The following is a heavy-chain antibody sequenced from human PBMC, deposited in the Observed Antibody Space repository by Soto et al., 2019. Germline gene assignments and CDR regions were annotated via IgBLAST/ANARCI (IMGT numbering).Heavy chain of an antibody. CDR3: AREKAHGENPLDT. V-gene: IGHV1-8*01. CDR2: VNPNRGNT. Sequence: QVQLVQSGAEVKKPGASVRVSCETSGSTFTGYDINWVRQATGQGLEWLGWVNPNRGNTGYAQKCRGRIAMTRDTSIRTADMELSSLSSEDTARYYWAREKAHGENPLDTWGQGTQVTVSS. J-gene: IGHJ5*02. D-gene: IGHD4-17*01. CDR1: GSTFTGYD.